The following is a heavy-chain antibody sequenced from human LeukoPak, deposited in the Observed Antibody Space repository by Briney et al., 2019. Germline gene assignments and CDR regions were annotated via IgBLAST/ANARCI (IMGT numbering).Heavy chain of an antibody. V-gene: IGHV1-18*01. CDR2: ISAYSGNT. D-gene: IGHD6-13*01. J-gene: IGHJ5*02. CDR3: ARSQPGLADNWFDP. CDR1: GYTFSSYG. Sequence: ASVKVSCKTSGYTFSSYGISWVRQAPGQGLEWMGWISAYSGNTNCAQKLQDRVTMTTDTSTNTAYLELTSLRSDDTAVYYCARSQPGLADNWFDPWGQGTLVTVSS.